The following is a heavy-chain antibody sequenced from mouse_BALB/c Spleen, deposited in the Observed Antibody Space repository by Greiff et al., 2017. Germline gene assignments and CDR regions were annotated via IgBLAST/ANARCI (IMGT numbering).Heavy chain of an antibody. D-gene: IGHD1-2*01. V-gene: IGHV5-9-3*01. Sequence: DVMLVESGGGLVKPGGSLKLSCAASGFTFSSYAMSWVRQTPEKRLEWVATISSGGSYTYYPDSVKGRFTISRDNAKNTLYLQMSSLRSEDTAMYYCARQGSLLRLHYAMDYWGQGTSVTVSS. CDR2: ISSGGSYT. J-gene: IGHJ4*01. CDR1: GFTFSSYA. CDR3: ARQGSLLRLHYAMDY.